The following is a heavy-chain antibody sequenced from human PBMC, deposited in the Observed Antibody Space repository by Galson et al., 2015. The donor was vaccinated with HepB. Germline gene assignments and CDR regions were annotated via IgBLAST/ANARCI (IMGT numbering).Heavy chain of an antibody. D-gene: IGHD6-19*01. J-gene: IGHJ4*02. CDR3: ARDPSNTSGRWVYLDY. V-gene: IGHV1-18*01. Sequence: SVKVSCKASGYIFSHHGISWVRQAPGQGLEWMGWISAYNGDTNYQQKLQGRVTMTTDTSTSTAYMELRSLRSDDTAVYYCARDPSNTSGRWVYLDYWGQGTLVTVSS. CDR1: GYIFSHHG. CDR2: ISAYNGDT.